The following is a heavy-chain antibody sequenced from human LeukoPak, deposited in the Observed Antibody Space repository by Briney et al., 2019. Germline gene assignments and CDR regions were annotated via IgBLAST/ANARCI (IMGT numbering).Heavy chain of an antibody. D-gene: IGHD3-3*01. J-gene: IGHJ3*02. CDR2: ISYDGSNK. CDR1: GFTFSSYA. Sequence: GRSLRLSCAASGFTFSSYAMYWVRQAPGKGLEWVAVISYDGSNKYYADSVKGRFTISRDNSKNTLYLQMNSLRAEDTAVYYCTTEPITIFGPMDAFDIWGQGTMVTVSS. CDR3: TTEPITIFGPMDAFDI. V-gene: IGHV3-30-3*01.